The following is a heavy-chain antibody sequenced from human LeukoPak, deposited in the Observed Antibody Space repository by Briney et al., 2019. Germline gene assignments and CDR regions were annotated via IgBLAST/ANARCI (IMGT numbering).Heavy chain of an antibody. D-gene: IGHD3-3*01. Sequence: GASVKVSCKASGYTFTSYYMHWVRQAPGQGLEWMGIINPSGGSTSYAQKFQGRVTMTRDMSTSTVYMELSSLRSEDTAVYYCARARRLGSYDFWSGYFNYYYMDGGGKGTTVTVS. CDR2: INPSGGST. CDR1: GYTFTSYY. J-gene: IGHJ6*03. V-gene: IGHV1-46*01. CDR3: ARARRLGSYDFWSGYFNYYYMDG.